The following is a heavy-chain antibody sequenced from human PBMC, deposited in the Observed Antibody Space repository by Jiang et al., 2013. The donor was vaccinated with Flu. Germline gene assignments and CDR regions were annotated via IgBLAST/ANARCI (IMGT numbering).Heavy chain of an antibody. CDR1: GYSISSGYY. Sequence: PGLVKPSETLSLTCTVSGYSISSGYYWGWIRQPPGKGLEWIGSIYHSGSTYYNPSLKSRVTISVDTSKNQFSLKLSSVTAADTAVYYCARVGYGGNSGHIDYWGQGTLVTVSS. V-gene: IGHV4-38-2*02. J-gene: IGHJ4*02. CDR2: IYHSGST. CDR3: ARVGYGGNSGHIDY. D-gene: IGHD4-23*01.